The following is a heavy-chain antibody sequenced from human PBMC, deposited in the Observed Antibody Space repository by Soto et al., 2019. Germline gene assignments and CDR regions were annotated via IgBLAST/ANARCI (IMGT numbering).Heavy chain of an antibody. V-gene: IGHV4-30-2*01. CDR1: GGSMSSGGYS. Sequence: QLQLQESGSGLVKPSQTLSLTCAVSGGSMSSGGYSWSWIRQPPGKGLEWIGYIYHNGSPYHNPSLKGRGTISADRSKNQFSLKLSSVAAAGTAGYYCARVPDVWGQGTTVTVSS. CDR3: ARVPDV. CDR2: IYHNGSP. J-gene: IGHJ6*02.